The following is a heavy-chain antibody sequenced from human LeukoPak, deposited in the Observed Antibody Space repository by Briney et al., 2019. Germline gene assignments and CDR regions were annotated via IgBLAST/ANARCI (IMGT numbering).Heavy chain of an antibody. J-gene: IGHJ4*02. CDR2: ISGDGGST. CDR1: GFTFDDYA. CDR3: AKDSRGYCSGGSCYWSPFDY. Sequence: TGGSLRLSCAASGFTFDDYAMHWVRQAPGKGLEWVSLISGDGGSTYYADSVKGRFTISRDNSKNSLYLQMNSLRTEDTALYYCAKDSRGYCSGGSCYWSPFDYWGQGTLVTVSS. D-gene: IGHD2-15*01. V-gene: IGHV3-43*02.